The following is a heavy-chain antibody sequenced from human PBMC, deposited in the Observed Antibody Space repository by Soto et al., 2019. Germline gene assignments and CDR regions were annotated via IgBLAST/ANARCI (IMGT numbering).Heavy chain of an antibody. CDR2: INAGNGNT. CDR1: GYTFTSYA. Sequence: ASVKVSCKASGYTFTSYAMHWVRQAPGQRLEWMGWINAGNGNTKYSQKFQGRVTITRDTSASTAYMELSSLRSEDTAVYYCATPSELHYSTFDYWGQGTLVTVSS. D-gene: IGHD1-26*01. J-gene: IGHJ4*02. CDR3: ATPSELHYSTFDY. V-gene: IGHV1-3*01.